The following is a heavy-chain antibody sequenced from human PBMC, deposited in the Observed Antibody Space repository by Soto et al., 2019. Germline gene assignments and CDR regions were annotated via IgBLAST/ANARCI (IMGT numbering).Heavy chain of an antibody. J-gene: IGHJ6*02. CDR2: IYHSGST. CDR3: ARSLSHYYGLDV. Sequence: QVQLQESGPGLVKPSGTLSLTCAVSGGSISTNNWWSWVRQPPGKGLEWIGEIYHSGSTSYNPSLQSRLTISVDNSKNQFSLKLSSVTAADTAVYYCARSLSHYYGLDVWGQGTTVTVSS. CDR1: GGSISTNNW. V-gene: IGHV4-4*02.